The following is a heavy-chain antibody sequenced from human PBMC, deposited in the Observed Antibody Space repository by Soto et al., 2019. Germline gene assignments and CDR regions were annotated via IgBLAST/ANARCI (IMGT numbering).Heavy chain of an antibody. CDR1: GGSLSNFG. J-gene: IGHJ6*02. CDR2: IIPVFGTA. CDR3: ARGDATKIVVTTYYGMDV. D-gene: IGHD4-17*01. V-gene: IGHV1-69*12. Sequence: QVQLVQSGAEVKKPGSSVKVSCKASGGSLSNFGISWVRQAPGQGLEWMGGIIPVFGTANYAQKFQGRVTISEDEATSIVYMNVTSLRSGDTAVYYCARGDATKIVVTTYYGMDVWGQGTTVTVSS.